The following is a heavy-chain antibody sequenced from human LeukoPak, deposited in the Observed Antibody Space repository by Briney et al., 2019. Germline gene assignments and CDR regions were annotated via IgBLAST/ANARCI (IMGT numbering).Heavy chain of an antibody. CDR2: IYYSGST. CDR3: ARGGLRYFDWFGAFDI. V-gene: IGHV4-31*03. J-gene: IGHJ3*02. D-gene: IGHD3-9*01. Sequence: SETLSLTCTVSGGSISSGGYYWGWIRQHPGKGLEWIGYIYYSGSTYYNPSLKSRVTISVDTSKNQFSLKLSSVTAADTAVYYCARGGLRYFDWFGAFDIWGQGTMVTVSS. CDR1: GGSISSGGYY.